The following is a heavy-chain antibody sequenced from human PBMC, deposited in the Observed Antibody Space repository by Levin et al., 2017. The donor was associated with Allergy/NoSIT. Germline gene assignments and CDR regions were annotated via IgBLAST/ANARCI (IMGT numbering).Heavy chain of an antibody. V-gene: IGHV4-34*01. CDR1: GGSFSGYY. Sequence: GSLRLSCAVYGGSFSGYYWSWIRQPPGKGLEWIGEINHSGSTNYNPSLKSRVTISVDTSKNQFSLKLSSVTAADTAVYYCARGRCSGGSCYPRALWYFDLWGRGTLVTVSS. J-gene: IGHJ2*01. CDR3: ARGRCSGGSCYPRALWYFDL. CDR2: INHSGST. D-gene: IGHD2-15*01.